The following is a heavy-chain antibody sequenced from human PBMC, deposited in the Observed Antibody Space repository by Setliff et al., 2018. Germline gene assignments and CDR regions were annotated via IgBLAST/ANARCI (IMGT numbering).Heavy chain of an antibody. CDR3: ARIWGYGDFSFGY. Sequence: SETLSLTCTVSGGSISGFAWNWIRQFPGKRLEWIGEISSSGGTLYTPSLRSRASMSVDTSRNQFSLNLTSMTAADTAVYYCARIWGYGDFSFGYWGQGTLVTVSS. CDR1: GGSISGFA. CDR2: ISSSGGT. D-gene: IGHD4-17*01. J-gene: IGHJ4*02. V-gene: IGHV4-59*01.